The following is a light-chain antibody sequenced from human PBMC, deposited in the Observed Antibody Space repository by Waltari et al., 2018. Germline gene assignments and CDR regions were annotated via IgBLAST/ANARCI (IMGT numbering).Light chain of an antibody. CDR2: EVD. CDR1: SSDIGAYKY. V-gene: IGLV2-8*01. J-gene: IGLJ2*01. Sequence: QSALTQPPSASGSPGQTVIISCTGTSSDIGAYKYVSWYQQIPGRAPALIIYEVDRRPPGFPDRFSGSKSGNTASLTVSVLQTEDEGDYYCSSHAGSNKLIFGGVTKLTVL. CDR3: SSHAGSNKLI.